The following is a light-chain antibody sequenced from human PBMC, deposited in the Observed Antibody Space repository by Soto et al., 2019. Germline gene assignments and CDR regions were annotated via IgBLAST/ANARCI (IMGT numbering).Light chain of an antibody. Sequence: DIPMTQSPSSLSASVGDTVTITCRASQGISNYLVWYQQKPGKVPKLLIYAASTLQSGVPSRFSGSRSGTDFTLTISSLQPEDVATYYCQRYNSAPFTFGPGTKVDIK. J-gene: IGKJ3*01. V-gene: IGKV1-27*01. CDR1: QGISNY. CDR3: QRYNSAPFT. CDR2: AAS.